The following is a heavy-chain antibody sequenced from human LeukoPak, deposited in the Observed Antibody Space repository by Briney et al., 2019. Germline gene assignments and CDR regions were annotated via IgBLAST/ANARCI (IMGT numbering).Heavy chain of an antibody. CDR1: GGSFSGYY. D-gene: IGHD5-24*01. CDR3: ARGKATIPYSFDY. V-gene: IGHV4-34*01. J-gene: IGHJ4*02. CDR2: INHSGST. Sequence: SETLSLTCAVYGGSFSGYYWSWIRQPPGKGLEWIGEINHSGSTNYNPSLKSRVTISVDTSKNQFSLKLSSVTAADTAVYYCARGKATIPYSFDYWGQGTLVTVSS.